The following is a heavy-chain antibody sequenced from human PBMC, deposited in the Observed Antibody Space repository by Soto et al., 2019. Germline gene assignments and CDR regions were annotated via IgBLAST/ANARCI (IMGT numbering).Heavy chain of an antibody. CDR2: VYYTGDT. Sequence: QVQLQQSGPRLVKPSETLSLTCTVSSGPDRSHNWGWIRQPPGRGLEWIGYVYYTGDTAYNPSLRXXVXPSADTSTTDLPLTLSSVTAADAAVYYCVRQGIDYLHGLVDVWGQGTTVSVSS. V-gene: IGHV4-59*08. CDR3: VRQGIDYLHGLVDV. D-gene: IGHD4-17*01. J-gene: IGHJ6*02. CDR1: SGPDRSHN.